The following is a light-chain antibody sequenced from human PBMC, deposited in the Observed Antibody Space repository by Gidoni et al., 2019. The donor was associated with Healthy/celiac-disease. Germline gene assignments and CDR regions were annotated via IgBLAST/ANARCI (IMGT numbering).Light chain of an antibody. CDR1: QDISNY. Sequence: DIQMTQSPSSLSASVGDRVTITCQASQDISNYLNWYQQKPGKAPKLRIYDASNLETGVPSRFSGSGSGTDFTFTISSLQPEDIATYYCPQYDNLPWTFGPGTKVEIK. CDR2: DAS. J-gene: IGKJ1*01. V-gene: IGKV1-33*01. CDR3: PQYDNLPWT.